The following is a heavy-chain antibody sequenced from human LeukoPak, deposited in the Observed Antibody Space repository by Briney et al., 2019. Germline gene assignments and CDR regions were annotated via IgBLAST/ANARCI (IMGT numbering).Heavy chain of an antibody. Sequence: SETLSLTCTVSGGSINHNYWSWIRQSAGKGLEWIGRIYISGSTNYNPSLKSRVTLSVDTSKSQISLKLSSVTAADTAVYYCARSPYYMDVWGKGTTDTISS. CDR1: GGSINHNY. CDR3: ARSPYYMDV. V-gene: IGHV4-4*07. CDR2: IYISGST. J-gene: IGHJ6*03.